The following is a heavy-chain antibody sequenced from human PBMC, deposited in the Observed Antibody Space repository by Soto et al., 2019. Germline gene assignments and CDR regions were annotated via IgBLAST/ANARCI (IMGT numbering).Heavy chain of an antibody. CDR3: ARVPDR. J-gene: IGHJ5*02. V-gene: IGHV4-59*12. Sequence: PSETLSLTCTVSGGSISGYYWSWLRQPPGKGLEWIGYIYNIGSTYYTPSLKSRVTISVDRSKNQFSLKLSSVTAADTAVYYCARVPDRWGQGTLVTVSS. D-gene: IGHD2-2*01. CDR2: IYNIGST. CDR1: GGSISGYY.